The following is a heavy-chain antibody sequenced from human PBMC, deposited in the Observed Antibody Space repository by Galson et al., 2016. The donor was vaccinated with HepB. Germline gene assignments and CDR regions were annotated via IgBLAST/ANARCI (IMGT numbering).Heavy chain of an antibody. D-gene: IGHD6-13*01. CDR2: IWQDGTNE. V-gene: IGHV3-33*01. Sequence: SLRLSCAAFGFSFSGHGMHWLRQAPGKGLEWVAAIWQDGTNENYAASVKGRFSISRDNSKSMLYLQMHSLRAEDIGVYYCARVRSSSWFDSWGQGTLVTVS. CDR1: GFSFSGHG. J-gene: IGHJ5*01. CDR3: ARVRSSSWFDS.